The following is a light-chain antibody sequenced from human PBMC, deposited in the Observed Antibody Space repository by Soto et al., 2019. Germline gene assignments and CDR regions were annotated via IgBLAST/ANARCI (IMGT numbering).Light chain of an antibody. CDR1: QSISSN. CDR3: QHYNNRPPVT. J-gene: IGKJ4*01. CDR2: DAS. Sequence: EIVLTQSPATLSLSPGERATLSCRASQSISSNLAWYQQKPGQAPRLLIYDASTRATGIPARFSGSGSGTEFILTISSLQSEDFAVYYCQHYNNRPPVTFGGGTKVDIK. V-gene: IGKV3-15*01.